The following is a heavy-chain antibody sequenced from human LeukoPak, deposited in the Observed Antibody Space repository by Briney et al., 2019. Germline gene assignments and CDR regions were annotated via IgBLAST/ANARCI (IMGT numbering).Heavy chain of an antibody. CDR1: GGSISSSSYY. D-gene: IGHD3-9*01. CDR2: IYYSGST. J-gene: IGHJ4*02. CDR3: ARGVLRYFDWLLSDFDY. V-gene: IGHV4-39*01. Sequence: TSETLSLTCTVSGGSISSSSYYWGWIRQPPGKGLEWIGSIYYSGSTYYNPSLKSRVTISVDTSKNQFSLKLSSVTAADTAVYYCARGVLRYFDWLLSDFDYWGRGTLVTVSS.